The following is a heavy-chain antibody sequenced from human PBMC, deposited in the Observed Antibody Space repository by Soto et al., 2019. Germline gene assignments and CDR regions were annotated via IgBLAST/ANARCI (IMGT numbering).Heavy chain of an antibody. CDR3: ARDLTLYRDS. V-gene: IGHV1-69*12. D-gene: IGHD2-15*01. Sequence: QVQLVQSGAEVKKPGSSVKVSCKASGGTFSSFPISWVRQAPGQGLEWMGGTIPIFGTPKYAQKFQGRVTITADESTNTAYMELSRLTSEDTAVYYCARDLTLYRDSWGQGTLVTVSS. CDR2: TIPIFGTP. CDR1: GGTFSSFP. J-gene: IGHJ4*02.